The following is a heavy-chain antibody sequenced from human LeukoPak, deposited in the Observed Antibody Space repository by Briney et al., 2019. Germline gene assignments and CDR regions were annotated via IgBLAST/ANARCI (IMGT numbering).Heavy chain of an antibody. CDR1: GFTFSSYS. CDR3: ARDRGQQLVPYYFDY. J-gene: IGHJ4*02. Sequence: PGGSLRLSCAASGFTFSSYSMNWVRQAPGKGLEWVSSISSSSSYIYYADSVKGRFTISRDNAKNSLHLQMNSLRAEDTAVYYCARDRGQQLVPYYFDYWGQGTLVTVSS. CDR2: ISSSSSYI. V-gene: IGHV3-21*01. D-gene: IGHD6-13*01.